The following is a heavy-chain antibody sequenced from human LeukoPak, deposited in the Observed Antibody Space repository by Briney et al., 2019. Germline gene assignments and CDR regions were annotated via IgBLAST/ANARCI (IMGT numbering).Heavy chain of an antibody. J-gene: IGHJ6*02. V-gene: IGHV6-1*01. CDR1: GDSVSSNSAA. D-gene: IGHD6-13*01. CDR3: ARLWSSSWYEYYGMDV. CDR2: TYYRSKWYN. Sequence: SQTLSLTCAISGDSVSSNSAAWNWIRQSPSRGLEWLGRTYYRSKWYNDYAVSVKSRITINPDTSKNQFSLKLSSVTAADTAVYYCARLWSSSWYEYYGMDVWGQGTTVTVSS.